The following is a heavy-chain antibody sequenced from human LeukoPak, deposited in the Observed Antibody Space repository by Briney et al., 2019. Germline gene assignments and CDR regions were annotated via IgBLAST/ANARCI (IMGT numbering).Heavy chain of an antibody. CDR2: FDPEDGET. D-gene: IGHD3-3*01. V-gene: IGHV1-24*01. J-gene: IGHJ3*02. Sequence: GASVKVSCKVSGYTLTELSMHWVRQAPGKGLEWMGGFDPEDGETIYAQKFQGRVTMTEDTSTDTAYMELSSLRSGDTAVYYCATAIPSIFGVVPYWGAFDIWGQGTMVTVSS. CDR1: GYTLTELS. CDR3: ATAIPSIFGVVPYWGAFDI.